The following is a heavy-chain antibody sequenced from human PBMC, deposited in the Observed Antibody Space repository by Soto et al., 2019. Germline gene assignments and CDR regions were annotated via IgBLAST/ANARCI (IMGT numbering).Heavy chain of an antibody. CDR2: IYYSGST. CDR3: ARLTSVFGVVIMAYFDY. D-gene: IGHD3-3*01. J-gene: IGHJ4*02. CDR1: GVSISSYY. V-gene: IGHV4-59*08. Sequence: SVTLSLTCTVSGVSISSYYWSWLRQPPGKGLEWIGYIYYSGSTNYNPSLKSRVTISVDTSKNQFSLKLSSVTAADTAVYYCARLTSVFGVVIMAYFDYWGQGTLVTVSS.